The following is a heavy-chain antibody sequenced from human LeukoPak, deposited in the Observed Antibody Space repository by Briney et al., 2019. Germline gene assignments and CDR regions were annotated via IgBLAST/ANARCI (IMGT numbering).Heavy chain of an antibody. CDR1: GGSISSYY. Sequence: PSETLSLTCTVSGGSISSYYWSWIRRPPGKGLEWIGYIYYSGSTNYNPSLKSRVTISVDTSKNQFSLKLSSVTAADTAVYYCARWFRGGSYYWFDPWGQGTLVTVSS. CDR3: ARWFRGGSYYWFDP. D-gene: IGHD2-15*01. J-gene: IGHJ5*02. CDR2: IYYSGST. V-gene: IGHV4-59*01.